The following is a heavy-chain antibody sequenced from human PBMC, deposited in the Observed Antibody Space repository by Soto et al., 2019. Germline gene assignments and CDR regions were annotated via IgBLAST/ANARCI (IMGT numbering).Heavy chain of an antibody. J-gene: IGHJ4*02. D-gene: IGHD6-19*01. V-gene: IGHV4-31*03. Sequence: SETLSLTCTVSGGSISSGGYYWSWIRQHPGKGLEWIGYIHYSGNTNYNPSLRSRVTISVDTSKNQFSLKLNSMTAADTAIYYCARVGGSGWNFDSWGQGILVTVSS. CDR2: IHYSGNT. CDR1: GGSISSGGYY. CDR3: ARVGGSGWNFDS.